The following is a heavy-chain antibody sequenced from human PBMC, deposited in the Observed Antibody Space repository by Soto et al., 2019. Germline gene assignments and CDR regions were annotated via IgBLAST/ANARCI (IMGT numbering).Heavy chain of an antibody. CDR1: GYTFTSYG. CDR3: ARDPGAVGAIDFDY. Sequence: GASVKVSCKASGYTFTSYGISWVRQAPLQGLEWMGWISAYNGNTNYAQKLQARVTMTTATSKSTAYMELRSLRSDDTAVYYCARDPGAVGAIDFDYWGQGPLVTVSS. CDR2: ISAYNGNT. D-gene: IGHD1-26*01. J-gene: IGHJ4*02. V-gene: IGHV1-18*01.